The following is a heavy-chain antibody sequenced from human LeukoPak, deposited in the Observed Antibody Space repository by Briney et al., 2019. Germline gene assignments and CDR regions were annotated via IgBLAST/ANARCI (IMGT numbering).Heavy chain of an antibody. CDR1: GGTFISYA. CDR3: ARDLLDCSSTSCSHTYYYYYGMDV. V-gene: IGHV1-69*13. Sequence: GASVKVSCKASGGTFISYAISWVRQAPGQGLEWMGGIIPIFGTANYAQKFQGRVTITADESTSTAYMELSSLRSEDTAVYYCARDLLDCSSTSCSHTYYYYYGMDVWGQGTTVTVSS. CDR2: IIPIFGTA. D-gene: IGHD2-2*01. J-gene: IGHJ6*02.